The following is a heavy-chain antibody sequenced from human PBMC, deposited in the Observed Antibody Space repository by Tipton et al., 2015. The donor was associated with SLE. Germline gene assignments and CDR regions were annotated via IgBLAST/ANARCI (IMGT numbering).Heavy chain of an antibody. CDR3: ARVGDEAAAALGY. Sequence: TLSLTCTVSGGSISSSSYYWGWIRQPPGKGLEWIGSIYYSGSTYYNPSLKSRVTISVDTSKNQFSLKLSSVTAADTAAYYCARVGDEAAAALGYWGQGTLVTVSS. CDR2: IYYSGST. J-gene: IGHJ4*02. D-gene: IGHD6-13*01. CDR1: GGSISSSSYY. V-gene: IGHV4-39*07.